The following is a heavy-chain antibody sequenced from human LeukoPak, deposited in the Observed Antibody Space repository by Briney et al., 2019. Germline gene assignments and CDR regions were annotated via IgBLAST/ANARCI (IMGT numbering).Heavy chain of an antibody. J-gene: IGHJ6*04. V-gene: IGHV3-23*01. Sequence: PGGSLRLSCAASGFTFSSYAMSWVRPAPGKGLGWVSAISGSGGSTYYADSVKGRFTISRDNAKNSLYLQMNSLRAEDTDVYYCAELGITMIGGVWGKGTTVTISS. CDR3: AELGITMIGGV. D-gene: IGHD3-10*02. CDR2: ISGSGGST. CDR1: GFTFSSYA.